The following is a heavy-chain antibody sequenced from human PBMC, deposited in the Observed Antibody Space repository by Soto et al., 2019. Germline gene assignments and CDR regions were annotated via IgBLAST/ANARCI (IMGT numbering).Heavy chain of an antibody. J-gene: IGHJ4*02. CDR1: GGSISGDDYY. V-gene: IGHV4-31*03. CDR3: ARSGLEGRELDY. D-gene: IGHD1-1*01. Sequence: QVQLQESGPGLVKPSQTLSLTCTVSGGSISGDDYYWSWIRQHPGKGLEWIGYIYYSGSAYYSPSLKSRVVISVDTSKNQFSLRLSSVTAADTAVYYCARSGLEGRELDYWGQGTRVTVSS. CDR2: IYYSGSA.